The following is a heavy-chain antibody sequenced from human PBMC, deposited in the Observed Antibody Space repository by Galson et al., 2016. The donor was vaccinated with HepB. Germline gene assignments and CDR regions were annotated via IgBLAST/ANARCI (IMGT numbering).Heavy chain of an antibody. J-gene: IGHJ4*02. V-gene: IGHV3-30*03. CDR2: ISYDGSNQ. CDR1: GFAFSTFG. Sequence: SLILSCAASGFAFSTFGMHWVRQAPGKGLEWVAIISYDGSNQFFIDSVRGRFTISRDNSKNTLYLQLNNVRPEDTAVYYCAASTWVTTGFDYWGQGTLVTVAS. CDR3: AASTWVTTGFDY. D-gene: IGHD2-21*02.